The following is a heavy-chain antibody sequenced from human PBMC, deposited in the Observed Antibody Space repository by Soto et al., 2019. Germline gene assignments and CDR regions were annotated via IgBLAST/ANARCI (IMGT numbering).Heavy chain of an antibody. V-gene: IGHV1-2*04. D-gene: IGHD4-17*01. CDR3: ATWVDYGDFEGFDF. CDR1: GYRFTDYK. Sequence: ASVKVSCTTSGYRFTDYKLHWVRQAPGQGLEWMGWVDPNGGGSNSAQKFQGSVTMTWDTSITTAYLDLTRLTTNDTATYFCATWVDYGDFEGFDFWGQGTLVTVSS. CDR2: VDPNGGGS. J-gene: IGHJ4*02.